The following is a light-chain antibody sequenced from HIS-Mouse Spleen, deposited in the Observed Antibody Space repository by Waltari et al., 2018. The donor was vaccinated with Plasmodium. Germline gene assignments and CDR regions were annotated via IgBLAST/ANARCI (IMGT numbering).Light chain of an antibody. J-gene: IGLJ3*02. CDR3: YSTDSSGNQGV. V-gene: IGLV3-10*01. CDR2: EDS. Sequence: SYELTQPPSVSVSPGQTARITCSGDALPKKYAYWYQQKSGQAPVLVIYEDSKRPSGIRERFSGASSGKMATLTISGAQVEDEADDYCYSTDSSGNQGVFGGGTKLTVL. CDR1: ALPKKY.